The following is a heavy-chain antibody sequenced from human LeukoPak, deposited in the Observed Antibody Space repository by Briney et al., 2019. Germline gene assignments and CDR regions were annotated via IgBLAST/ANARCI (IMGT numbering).Heavy chain of an antibody. D-gene: IGHD5-18*01. J-gene: IGHJ4*02. CDR2: ISYDGSNK. V-gene: IGHV3-30-3*01. Sequence: PGGSLRLSCAASGFTFSSYAMHWVRQAPGKGLEWVAVISYDGSNKYYADSVKGRFTISRDNSKNTLYLQMNSLRAEDTAVYYCAKDRSYGNPSSDYWGQGTLVTVSS. CDR3: AKDRSYGNPSSDY. CDR1: GFTFSSYA.